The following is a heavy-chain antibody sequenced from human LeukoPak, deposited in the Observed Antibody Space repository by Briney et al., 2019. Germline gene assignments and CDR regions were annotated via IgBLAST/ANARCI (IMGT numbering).Heavy chain of an antibody. CDR3: ARATPERYDSGSYLDY. J-gene: IGHJ4*02. V-gene: IGHV4-59*08. D-gene: IGHD3-10*01. CDR1: GDSVRSNY. Sequence: PSETLSLTCTVSGDSVRSNYWSWIRQPPGKGLEWIGYSYYSGSTNYNPSLKSRVTISVDTSKNQFSLKLSSVTAADTAVYYCARATPERYDSGSYLDYWGQGTLVTVSS. CDR2: SYYSGST.